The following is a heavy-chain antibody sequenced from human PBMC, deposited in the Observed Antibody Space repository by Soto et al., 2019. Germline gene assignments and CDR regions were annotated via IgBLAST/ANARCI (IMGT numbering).Heavy chain of an antibody. D-gene: IGHD4-17*01. V-gene: IGHV3-48*03. CDR3: ARDGSTVTTNYHYAMDV. CDR1: GFTFSTYH. J-gene: IGHJ6*02. Sequence: ESGGGLVQPGGSLILSCAASGFTFSTYHMNWVRRAPGKGLEWVSYIHSGGSRIYYADSVKGRFTISRDNAKNSLYLQMNSLRAEDTAVYYCARDGSTVTTNYHYAMDVWGQGTTVTVSS. CDR2: IHSGGSRI.